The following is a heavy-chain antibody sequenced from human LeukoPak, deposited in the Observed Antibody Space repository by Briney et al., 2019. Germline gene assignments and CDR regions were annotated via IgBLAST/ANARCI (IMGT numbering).Heavy chain of an antibody. J-gene: IGHJ6*02. Sequence: ASVKVSCKASGYTLTGYYMHWVRQAPGQGLEWMGWINPNSGNTGYAQKFRGRVTMTRNTSISTAYMELSSLRSEDTAVYYCARLESYYYGMDVWGQGTTVTVSS. CDR3: ARLESYYYGMDV. D-gene: IGHD3-3*01. CDR2: INPNSGNT. V-gene: IGHV1-8*02. CDR1: GYTLTGYY.